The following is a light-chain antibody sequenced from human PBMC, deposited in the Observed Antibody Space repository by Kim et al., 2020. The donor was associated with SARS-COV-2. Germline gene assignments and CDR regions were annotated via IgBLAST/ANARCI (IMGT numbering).Light chain of an antibody. CDR3: QVWGSSSDQPV. Sequence: SYELTQPPSVSVAPGKTARITCGGNNIGSKSVHWYQQKPGQAPVLVIYYDSDRPSGIPARFSGSNSGNTATLTISRVEAGDEADYYCQVWGSSSDQPVFG. CDR2: YDS. J-gene: IGLJ3*02. CDR1: NIGSKS. V-gene: IGLV3-21*04.